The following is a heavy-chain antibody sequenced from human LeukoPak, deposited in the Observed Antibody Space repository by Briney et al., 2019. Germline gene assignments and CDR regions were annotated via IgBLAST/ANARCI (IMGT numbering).Heavy chain of an antibody. V-gene: IGHV3-21*03. CDR1: GFTFSGYS. CDR2: ITSSGSSM. CDR3: TRDIDDVLTGDDAFDV. J-gene: IGHJ3*01. Sequence: PGGSLRLSCAGSGFTFSGYSLNWVRHAPGKGLEWVSSITSSGSSMYYADSVKGRFTISRDNAESSVYLQMNSLRVDDAGLYYCTRDIDDVLTGDDAFDVWGQGTVVTVSS. D-gene: IGHD3-9*01.